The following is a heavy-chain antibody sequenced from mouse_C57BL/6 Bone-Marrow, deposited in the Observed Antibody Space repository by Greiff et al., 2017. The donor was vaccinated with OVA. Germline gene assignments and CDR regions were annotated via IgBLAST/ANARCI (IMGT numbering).Heavy chain of an antibody. D-gene: IGHD2-5*01. V-gene: IGHV5-4*03. CDR1: GFTFSSYA. CDR2: ISDGGSYT. Sequence: EVMLVESGGGLVKPGGSLKLSCAASGFTFSSYAMSWVRQTPEKRLEWVATISDGGSYTYYPDNVKGRFTISRDNAQNNLYLQMSHLKSEDTAMYYCARGGPTIVSTCYIEVWGTGTTGSVSS. CDR3: ARGGPTIVSTCYIEV. J-gene: IGHJ1*03.